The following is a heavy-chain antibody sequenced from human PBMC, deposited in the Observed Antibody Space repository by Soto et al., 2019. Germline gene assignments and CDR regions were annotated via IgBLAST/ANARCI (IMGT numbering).Heavy chain of an antibody. V-gene: IGHV3-74*01. CDR2: IKGDGSNI. J-gene: IGHJ6*02. CDR1: GFTISSHW. D-gene: IGHD2-2*01. Sequence: LRLSCAASGFTISSHWMHWVRRAPGNGLVWAARIKGDGSNIDYADSVRGRFTISRDSAKNTLWLQMTSLRAEDTAVYYCVRELAPATLPPSSLLDVWGQGTTVTVSS. CDR3: VRELAPATLPPSSLLDV.